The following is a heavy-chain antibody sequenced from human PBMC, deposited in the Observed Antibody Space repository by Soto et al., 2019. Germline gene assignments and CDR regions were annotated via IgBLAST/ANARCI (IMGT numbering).Heavy chain of an antibody. J-gene: IGHJ6*02. Sequence: TWKACGYSFATYYSYWVRQETGQGLEWLGWMDPNSGSTGYAQNFQGRITMTRNISRNTAHMELSSLQSEDTAVYYCARERKFDFWRKGLDVWGQGTTVTLSS. CDR3: ARERKFDFWRKGLDV. V-gene: IGHV1-8*01. D-gene: IGHD3-3*01. CDR1: GYSFATYY. CDR2: MDPNSGST.